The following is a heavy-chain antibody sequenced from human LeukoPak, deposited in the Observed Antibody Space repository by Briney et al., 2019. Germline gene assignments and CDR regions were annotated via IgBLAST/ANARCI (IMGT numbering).Heavy chain of an antibody. CDR1: GYTFTGHY. CDR2: INPNSGGT. V-gene: IGHV1-2*02. J-gene: IGHJ5*02. Sequence: ASVTVSCKASGYTFTGHYMHWVRQAPGQGLEWMGWINPNSGGTAYAQKFQGRVTMTRDTSISTAYMELGGLRFDDTAVYYCARGQGSYCRGGYCYSWWFDPWGQGTLVTVSS. D-gene: IGHD2-15*01. CDR3: ARGQGSYCRGGYCYSWWFDP.